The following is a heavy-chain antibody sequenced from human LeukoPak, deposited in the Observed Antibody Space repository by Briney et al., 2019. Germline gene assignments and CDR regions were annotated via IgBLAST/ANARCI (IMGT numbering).Heavy chain of an antibody. D-gene: IGHD1-20*01. CDR2: ISSNGGST. CDR3: VKERANWNDVLDY. J-gene: IGHJ4*02. Sequence: GGSLRLSCSASGFTFSSYAMHWVRQAPGKGLEYVSAISSNGGSTYYADSVKGRFTISRDNSKNTLYLQMSSLRAEDTAVYYCVKERANWNDVLDYWGQGTLVTVSS. CDR1: GFTFSSYA. V-gene: IGHV3-64D*06.